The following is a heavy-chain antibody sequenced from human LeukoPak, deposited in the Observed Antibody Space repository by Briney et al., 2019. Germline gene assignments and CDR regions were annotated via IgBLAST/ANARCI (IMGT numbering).Heavy chain of an antibody. Sequence: ASVKVSCKASGYTFSDYYMHWVRQAPGQGLEWMGWINPNSGGTNYAQKFQDRVTMTRDTSISTAYMELSRLRSDDTAVYYCARSGTIRDAFDIWGQGTMVTVSS. D-gene: IGHD3-10*01. CDR3: ARSGTIRDAFDI. CDR2: INPNSGGT. CDR1: GYTFSDYY. J-gene: IGHJ3*02. V-gene: IGHV1-2*02.